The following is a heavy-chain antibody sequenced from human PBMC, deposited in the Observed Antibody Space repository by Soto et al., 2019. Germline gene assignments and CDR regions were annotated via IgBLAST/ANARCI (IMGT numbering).Heavy chain of an antibody. CDR1: GGSISSGGYY. D-gene: IGHD3-3*01. CDR3: ARARDYDFWSGYSTSFDP. J-gene: IGHJ5*02. V-gene: IGHV4-30-4*01. Sequence: QVQLQESGPGLVKPSQTLSLTCTVSGGSISSGGYYWSWIRQPPGKGLEWIGYIYYSGSTYYNPSLKSRVTISVDTSKNQFSLKLSSVTAADTAVYYCARARDYDFWSGYSTSFDPWGQGTLVTVSS. CDR2: IYYSGST.